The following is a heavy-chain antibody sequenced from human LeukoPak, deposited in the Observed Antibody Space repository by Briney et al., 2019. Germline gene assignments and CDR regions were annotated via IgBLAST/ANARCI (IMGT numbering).Heavy chain of an antibody. CDR3: ARLWDSTGLYFYYYMDV. Sequence: SETLSLTCTVSGVSIRGDTYYWGWIRQPPGKGLEWIGNYHIGNTYYNPSLKSRVTISEDTAKNQFSLRVNSGTAADTAVYYWARLWDSTGLYFYYYMDVWGEGTTVTVSS. J-gene: IGHJ6*03. V-gene: IGHV4-39*01. CDR1: GVSIRGDTYY. CDR2: YHIGNT. D-gene: IGHD6-19*01.